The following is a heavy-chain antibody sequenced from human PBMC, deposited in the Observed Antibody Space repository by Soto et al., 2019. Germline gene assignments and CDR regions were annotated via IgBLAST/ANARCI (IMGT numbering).Heavy chain of an antibody. D-gene: IGHD6-13*01. Sequence: EVQLVQSGAEVKKPGESLKISCKGSGYSFTSYWIGWVRQMPGKGLEWMGIIYPGDSDTRYSPSFQGQVTISADKSISTAYLQWSSLKASDTAMYYCARHMRRGWGIAAAGTVDYWGQGTLVTVSS. CDR2: IYPGDSDT. CDR1: GYSFTSYW. V-gene: IGHV5-51*01. CDR3: ARHMRRGWGIAAAGTVDY. J-gene: IGHJ4*02.